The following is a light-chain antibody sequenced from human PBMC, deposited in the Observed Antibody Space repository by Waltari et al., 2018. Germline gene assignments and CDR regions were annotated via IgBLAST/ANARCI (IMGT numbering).Light chain of an antibody. CDR3: QQYHTYPLI. CDR2: DAS. CDR1: QPIGSY. Sequence: AIRMTQSPSSFSASTGDRVTITCRASQPIGSYLAWYQQKPGKAPKLLIYDASTLQSGVPSRCSGSKSATEFTLTINNLQSEDYATYYCQQYHTYPLIFGQGTRLDLK. J-gene: IGKJ5*01. V-gene: IGKV1-8*01.